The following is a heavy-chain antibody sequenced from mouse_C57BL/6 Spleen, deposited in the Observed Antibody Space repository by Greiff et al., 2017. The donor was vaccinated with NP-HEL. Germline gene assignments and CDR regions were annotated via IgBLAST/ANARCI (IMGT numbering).Heavy chain of an antibody. CDR2: IDPSDSET. Sequence: QVQLQQPGAELVRPGSSVKLSCKASGYTFTSYWMHWVKQRPIQGLEWIGNIDPSDSETHYNQKFKDKATLTGDKSSSTAYMQLSSLTSEDSAVYYCARSHGYYAMDYWGQGTSVTVSS. CDR3: ARSHGYYAMDY. J-gene: IGHJ4*01. V-gene: IGHV1-52*01. CDR1: GYTFTSYW.